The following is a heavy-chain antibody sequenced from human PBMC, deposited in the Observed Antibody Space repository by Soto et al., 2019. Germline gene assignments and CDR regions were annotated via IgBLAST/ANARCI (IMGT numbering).Heavy chain of an antibody. V-gene: IGHV4-34*01. CDR2: INHSGST. CDR1: GGSFSGYY. Sequence: NPSETLSLTCAVYGGSFSGYYWSWIRQPPGKGLEWIGEINHSGSTNYNPSLKSRVTISVDTSKNQFSLKLSSVTAADTAVYYCARVKIFGVVTTGMDVWGQGTTVTVSS. D-gene: IGHD3-3*01. J-gene: IGHJ6*02. CDR3: ARVKIFGVVTTGMDV.